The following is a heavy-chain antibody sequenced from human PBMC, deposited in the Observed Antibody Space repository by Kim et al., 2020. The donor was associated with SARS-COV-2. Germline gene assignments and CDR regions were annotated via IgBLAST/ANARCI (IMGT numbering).Heavy chain of an antibody. CDR1: GGSLSGYY. CDR2: VNHSGST. CDR3: ANGGNYCIGGSGFDY. V-gene: IGHV4-34*01. Sequence: SETLSLTCAVYGGSLSGYYWTWIRQPPGKGLEWIGEVNHSGSTNYNPTLKSRVTISVDTSKNQFSLKLSSVTAADTAVYYCANGGNYCIGGSGFDYWGQG. D-gene: IGHD2-15*01. J-gene: IGHJ4*02.